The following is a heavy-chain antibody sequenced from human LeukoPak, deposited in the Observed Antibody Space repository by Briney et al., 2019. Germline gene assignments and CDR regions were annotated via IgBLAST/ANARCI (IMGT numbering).Heavy chain of an antibody. CDR1: GYTFTSYD. D-gene: IGHD3-22*01. CDR3: ARDDYYDSTGHYKF. Sequence: ASVKVSCKASGYTFTSYDINWVRQATGQGLEWMGWMNPNSGNTGYAQKFQGRVTMTRDTSISTAYMELSRLRSDDTAVYYCARDDYYDSTGHYKFWGQGTLVTVSS. J-gene: IGHJ4*02. CDR2: MNPNSGNT. V-gene: IGHV1-8*01.